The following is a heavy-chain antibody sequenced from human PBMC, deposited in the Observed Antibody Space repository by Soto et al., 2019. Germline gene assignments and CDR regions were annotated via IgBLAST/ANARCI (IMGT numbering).Heavy chain of an antibody. J-gene: IGHJ4*02. Sequence: QEQLVQSESDVKKPGASVTVSCKASGYTFSDYYIHWVRQAPGQGLEWMGWIDPRNGGTKYAQKFQYRFSMTTDTSTSTSSMEVRRLRSDDTAVFFCARVRYRNVIHAWGQGTLVTVSS. CDR3: ARVRYRNVIHA. CDR2: IDPRNGGT. D-gene: IGHD2-2*01. V-gene: IGHV1-2*02. CDR1: GYTFSDYY.